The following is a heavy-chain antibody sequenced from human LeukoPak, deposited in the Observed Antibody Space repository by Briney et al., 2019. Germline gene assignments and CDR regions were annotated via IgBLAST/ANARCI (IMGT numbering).Heavy chain of an antibody. CDR2: ISGSGGST. J-gene: IGHJ4*02. D-gene: IGHD7-27*01. CDR3: ARAGLNWAFDY. Sequence: PGRSLRLSCAASGFTFSSYAMSWVRQAPGKGLEWVSAISGSGGSTYYADSVKGRFTISRDNAKNSLYLQMNSLRAEDTAVYYCARAGLNWAFDYWGQGTLVTVSS. CDR1: GFTFSSYA. V-gene: IGHV3-23*01.